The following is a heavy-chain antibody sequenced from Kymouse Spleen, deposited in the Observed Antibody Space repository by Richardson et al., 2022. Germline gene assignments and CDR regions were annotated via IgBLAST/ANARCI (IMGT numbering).Heavy chain of an antibody. CDR1: GFTFSSYG. D-gene: IGHD1-26*01. V-gene: IGHV3-33*01. CDR3: ARSSGSYSGYYYYYGMDV. J-gene: IGHJ6*02. CDR2: IWYDGSNK. Sequence: QVQLVESGGGVVQPGRSLRLSCAASGFTFSSYGMHWVRQAPGKGLEWVAVIWYDGSNKYYADSVKGRFTISRDNSKNTLYLQMNSLRAEDTAVYYCARSSGSYSGYYYYYGMDVWGQGTTVTVSS.